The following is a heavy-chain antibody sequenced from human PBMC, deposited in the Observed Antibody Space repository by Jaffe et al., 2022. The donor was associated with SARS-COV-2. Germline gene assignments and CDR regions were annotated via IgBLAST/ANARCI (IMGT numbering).Heavy chain of an antibody. CDR1: GGSISSYY. V-gene: IGHV4-59*01. CDR2: IYYSGST. D-gene: IGHD3-3*01. Sequence: QVQLQESGPGLVKPSETLSLTCTVSGGSISSYYWSWIRQPPGKGLEWIGYIYYSGSTNYNPSLKSRVTISVDTSKNQFSLKLSSVTAADTAVYYCARFNDFWSGYFPYYYYYGMDVWGQGTTVTVSS. CDR3: ARFNDFWSGYFPYYYYYGMDV. J-gene: IGHJ6*02.